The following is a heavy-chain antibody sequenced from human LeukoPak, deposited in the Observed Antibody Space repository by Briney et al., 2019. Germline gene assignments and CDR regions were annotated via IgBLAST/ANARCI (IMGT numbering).Heavy chain of an antibody. CDR2: ISYDGSNK. Sequence: GGSLRLSCAASGFTFSSYGMHWVRQAPGKGLEWVAIISYDGSNKYYADSVKGRFTISRDNSKNTLYLKMNSLRGEDLAVYYCAKAGGVWGSYTSRQIDYWGQGTLVTVSS. CDR1: GFTFSSYG. V-gene: IGHV3-30*18. J-gene: IGHJ4*02. D-gene: IGHD3-16*01. CDR3: AKAGGVWGSYTSRQIDY.